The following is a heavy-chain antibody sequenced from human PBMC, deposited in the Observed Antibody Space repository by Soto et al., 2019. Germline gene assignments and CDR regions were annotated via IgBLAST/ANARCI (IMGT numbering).Heavy chain of an antibody. Sequence: SETLSLTCAVSGGSISSGGYSWSWIRQPPGKGLEWIGYMYHSGSTYYNPSLKSRVTISIDRSKNQFSLKLSSVTAADTAVYYCARVPDVRGQGILVTVSS. J-gene: IGHJ4*02. CDR3: ARVPDV. CDR2: MYHSGST. CDR1: GGSISSGGYS. V-gene: IGHV4-30-2*01.